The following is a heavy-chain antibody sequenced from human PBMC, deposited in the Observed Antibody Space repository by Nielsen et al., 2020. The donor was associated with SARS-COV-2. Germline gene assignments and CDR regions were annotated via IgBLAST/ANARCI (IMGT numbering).Heavy chain of an antibody. D-gene: IGHD6-19*01. CDR2: INPSGGST. V-gene: IGHV1-46*01. Sequence: ASVKVSCKASGYTFTSYYMHWVRQAPGQGLEWMGIINPSGGSTSYAQKFQGRVTMTRDTSTSTVYVELSSLRSEDTAVYYCATIAVAGEGDFDYWGQGTLVTVSS. J-gene: IGHJ4*02. CDR1: GYTFTSYY. CDR3: ATIAVAGEGDFDY.